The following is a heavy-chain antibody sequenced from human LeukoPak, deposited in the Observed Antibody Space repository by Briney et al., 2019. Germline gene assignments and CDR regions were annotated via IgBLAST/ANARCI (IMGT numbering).Heavy chain of an antibody. CDR3: ARVGYCGGDCYKN. D-gene: IGHD2-21*02. V-gene: IGHV1-2*02. CDR1: GYTFTGYY. J-gene: IGHJ4*02. Sequence: ASVKVSCEASGYTFTGYYMHWVRQATGQGLEWMGWINPNSGGTNYAQKFQGRVTMTRDTSISTAYMELSRLRSDDTAVYYCARVGYCGGDCYKNWGQGTLVTVSS. CDR2: INPNSGGT.